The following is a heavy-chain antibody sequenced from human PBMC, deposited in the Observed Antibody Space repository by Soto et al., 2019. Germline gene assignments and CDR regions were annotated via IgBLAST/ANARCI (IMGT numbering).Heavy chain of an antibody. CDR2: FDPEDGET. Sequence: ASVKVSCEASGYRFTSYGISWVRQAPGQGLEWMGGFDPEDGETIYAQKFQGRVTMTEDTSTDTAYVELSSLRSEDTAVYYCATPNYDILTGPRYYYYGMDVWGQGTTVTVSS. J-gene: IGHJ6*02. D-gene: IGHD3-9*01. CDR3: ATPNYDILTGPRYYYYGMDV. CDR1: GYRFTSYG. V-gene: IGHV1-24*01.